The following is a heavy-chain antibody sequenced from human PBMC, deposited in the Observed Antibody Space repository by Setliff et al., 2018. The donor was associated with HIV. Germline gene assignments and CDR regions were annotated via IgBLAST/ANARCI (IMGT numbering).Heavy chain of an antibody. CDR1: GGSITSGSYY. D-gene: IGHD6-19*01. V-gene: IGHV4-61*02. Sequence: SETLSLTCTVSGGSITSGSYYWSWIRQPAGKGLEWIGRIYTTGSTNYNPSLKSRVTMSVDTSKKQFSLKLSSVTAADTAVYYCARDGEQWLVGYYFDYWGQGTLLTVSS. J-gene: IGHJ4*02. CDR2: IYTTGST. CDR3: ARDGEQWLVGYYFDY.